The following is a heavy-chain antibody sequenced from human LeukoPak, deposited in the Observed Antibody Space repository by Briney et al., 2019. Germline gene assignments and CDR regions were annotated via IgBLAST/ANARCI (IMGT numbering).Heavy chain of an antibody. D-gene: IGHD1-26*01. CDR3: AKEGSGSYYDS. J-gene: IGHJ4*02. CDR1: GFTFSSYA. CDR2: IRSGGGTT. V-gene: IGHV3-23*01. Sequence: PGGSLRLSCAPSGFTFSSYAMGWVRQAPGKGLECVSNIRSGGGTTYYADSVKGRFTISRDNPRNTLYLQMNSLRAEDTAVYYCAKEGSGSYYDSWGQGTLVTVSS.